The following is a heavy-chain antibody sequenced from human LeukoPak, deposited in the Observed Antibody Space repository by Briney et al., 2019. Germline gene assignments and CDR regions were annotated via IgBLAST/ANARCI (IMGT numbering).Heavy chain of an antibody. V-gene: IGHV3-23*01. D-gene: IGHD2-15*01. CDR1: GFTFSSYG. CDR3: AQNGDRGAYCTGGTCYPYFYYYMDV. J-gene: IGHJ6*03. Sequence: PGGTLRLSCAASGFTFSSYGMSWVRQAPGKGLEWVSSISSTGGTTYYADSVKGRFTISRDNSKNTLYLQMNSLRAEDTAIYYCAQNGDRGAYCTGGTCYPYFYYYMDVWGKGTTVTI. CDR2: ISSTGGTT.